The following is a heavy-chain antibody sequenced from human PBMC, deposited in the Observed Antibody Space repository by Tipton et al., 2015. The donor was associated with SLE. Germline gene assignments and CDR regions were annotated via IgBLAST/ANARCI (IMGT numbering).Heavy chain of an antibody. J-gene: IGHJ6*03. V-gene: IGHV4-4*07. D-gene: IGHD3/OR15-3a*01. CDR2: IFTNGST. CDR3: ARHTRMISDYYYYIDV. Sequence: TLSLTCTVSGGSIGRYHWSWIRQPAEQELEWIGRIFTNGSTKYNPSLNSRVTMSVDTSKNQLFLKVTSVTAADTAVYYCARHTRMISDYYYYIDVWGKGTTVTVSS. CDR1: GGSIGRYH.